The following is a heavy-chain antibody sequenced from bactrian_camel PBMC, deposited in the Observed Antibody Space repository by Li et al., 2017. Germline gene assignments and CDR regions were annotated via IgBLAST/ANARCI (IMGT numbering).Heavy chain of an antibody. CDR3: AAYFGSSWPGY. Sequence: HVQLVESGGGLVQTGGSLRLTCARSGFTFSSYYINWVRQTPGTGLEWVSTIYGDGSETYYADSVEGRFTISNDNNKNAVYLQMDDLKSEDTALYYCAAYFGSSWPGYWGQGTQVTVS. CDR2: IYGDGSET. D-gene: IGHD6*01. V-gene: IGHV3S5*01. CDR1: GFTFSSYY. J-gene: IGHJ6*01.